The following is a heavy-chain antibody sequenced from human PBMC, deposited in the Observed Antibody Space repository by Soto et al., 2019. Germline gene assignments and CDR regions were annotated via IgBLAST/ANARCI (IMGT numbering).Heavy chain of an antibody. CDR2: ISAYNGNT. V-gene: IGHV1-18*01. CDR1: GYTFTSYG. Sequence: ASVKVSCKASGYTFTSYGISWVRQAPGQGLEWMGWISAYNGNTNYAQKLQGRVTMTTDTSTSTAYMELRSLRSDDTAVYYCARLLLAIDFWSGGSYYFDYWGQGTLVTVSS. CDR3: ARLLLAIDFWSGGSYYFDY. J-gene: IGHJ4*02. D-gene: IGHD3-3*01.